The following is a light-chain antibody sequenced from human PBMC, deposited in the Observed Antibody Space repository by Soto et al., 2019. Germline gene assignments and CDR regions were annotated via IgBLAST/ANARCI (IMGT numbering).Light chain of an antibody. CDR3: FSYTSSGTYV. CDR2: EVS. J-gene: IGLJ1*01. Sequence: QSVLAQPASVSWSPGQSITISCTGTSSDVGNYKYVSWYQQHPGKAPKLMIYEVSNRPSGVSNRFSGSKSANTASLTISGLQAEDETDYYCFSYTSSGTYVFGTGTKVTVL. CDR1: SSDVGNYKY. V-gene: IGLV2-14*01.